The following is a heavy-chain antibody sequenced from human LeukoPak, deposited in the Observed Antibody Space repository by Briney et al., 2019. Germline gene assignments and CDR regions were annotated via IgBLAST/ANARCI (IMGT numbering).Heavy chain of an antibody. D-gene: IGHD5/OR15-5a*01. J-gene: IGHJ4*02. CDR2: ISSSSSYT. V-gene: IGHV3-11*06. CDR1: GFTFSDYY. CDR3: AKDKSVSADYYFDY. Sequence: KPGGSLRLSCAASGFTFSDYYMSWIRQAPGKGLEWVSYISSSSSYTNYADSVKGRFTVSRDNSKNTLFLQMNNLRTEDTAVYYCAKDKSVSADYYFDYWGQGTLVTVSS.